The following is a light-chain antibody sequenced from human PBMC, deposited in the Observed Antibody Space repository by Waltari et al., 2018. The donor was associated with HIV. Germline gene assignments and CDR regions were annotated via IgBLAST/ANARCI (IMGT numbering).Light chain of an antibody. CDR2: GAS. CDR3: QQRSNWIT. Sequence: EIVMTQYPATLSVSPGERATLSCRASQSVNNRLAWYQQKSGQPPRLLMYGASTRATGIPARFSGSGSGTEFTLTISSLQSEDFAVYYCQQRSNWITFGQGTRLEIK. V-gene: IGKV3-15*01. CDR1: QSVNNR. J-gene: IGKJ5*01.